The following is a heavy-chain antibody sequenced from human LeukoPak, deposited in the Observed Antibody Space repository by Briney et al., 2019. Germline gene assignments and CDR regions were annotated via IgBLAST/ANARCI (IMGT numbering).Heavy chain of an antibody. V-gene: IGHV4-59*01. CDR2: TYYSGST. D-gene: IGHD4-17*01. CDR1: GGSISSYY. CDR3: ARDDHLGYGDYYFDY. Sequence: SETLSLTCTVSGGSISSYYWSRIRQPPGKGLEWIGYTYYSGSTNYNPSLKSRVTISVDTSKNQFSLKLSSVTAADTAVYYCARDDHLGYGDYYFDYWGQGTLVTVSS. J-gene: IGHJ4*02.